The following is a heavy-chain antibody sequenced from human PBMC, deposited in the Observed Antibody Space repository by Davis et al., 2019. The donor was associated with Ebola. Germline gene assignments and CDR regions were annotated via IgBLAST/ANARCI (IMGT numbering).Heavy chain of an antibody. CDR2: IWYDGSNK. V-gene: IGHV3-33*06. J-gene: IGHJ4*02. D-gene: IGHD3-16*01. CDR3: AKNGGVHDSYYFDY. CDR1: GFIFSSYG. Sequence: PGGSLRLSCAASGFIFSSYGMHWVRQAPGRGLEWVAIIWYDGSNKYYIDSVKGRFTISRDNSKNTLYLEMNSLRAEDTAVYYCAKNGGVHDSYYFDYWGQGILVTVSS.